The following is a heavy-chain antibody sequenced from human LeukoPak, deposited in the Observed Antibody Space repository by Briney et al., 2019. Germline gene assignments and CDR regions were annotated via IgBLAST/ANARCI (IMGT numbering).Heavy chain of an antibody. CDR2: ISYDGSNK. D-gene: IGHD2-2*01. Sequence: GGSLRLSCAASGLTFSSHWMHWVRQAPGKGLEWVAVISYDGSNKYYADSVKGRFTISRDNSKNTLYLQMNSLRAEDTAVYYCANVFRPIVVPAAIPPGPSHEDFQHWGQGTLVTVSS. CDR1: GLTFSSHW. CDR3: ANVFRPIVVPAAIPPGPSHEDFQH. J-gene: IGHJ1*01. V-gene: IGHV3-30*18.